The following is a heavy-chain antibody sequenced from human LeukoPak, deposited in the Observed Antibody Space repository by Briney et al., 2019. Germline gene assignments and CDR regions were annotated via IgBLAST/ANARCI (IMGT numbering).Heavy chain of an antibody. CDR2: INAGNGNT. Sequence: ASVKVSCKASGYTFTSCAMHWVRQAPGQRLEWMGWINAGNGNTKYSQKFQGRVTITRDTSASTAYMELSSLRSGDTAVYYCARDDLTMVRGVSGTLGYWGQGALVTVSS. V-gene: IGHV1-3*01. D-gene: IGHD3-10*01. J-gene: IGHJ4*02. CDR1: GYTFTSCA. CDR3: ARDDLTMVRGVSGTLGY.